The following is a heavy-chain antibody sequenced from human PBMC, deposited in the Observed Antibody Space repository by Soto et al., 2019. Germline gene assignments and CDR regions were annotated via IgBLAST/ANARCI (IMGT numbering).Heavy chain of an antibody. D-gene: IGHD3-3*01. CDR3: ARERREDSGYYNDY. CDR2: IYYSGST. V-gene: IGHV4-30-4*01. J-gene: IGHJ4*02. Sequence: SETLSLTCTVSGGSISSGDYYWGWIRQPPGKGLEWIGYIYYSGSTYYNPSLKSRVTISVDTSKNQFSLKLSSVTAADTAVYYCARERREDSGYYNDYWGQGTLVTVSS. CDR1: GGSISSGDYY.